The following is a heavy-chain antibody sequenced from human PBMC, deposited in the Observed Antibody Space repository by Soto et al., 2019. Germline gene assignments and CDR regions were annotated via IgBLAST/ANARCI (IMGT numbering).Heavy chain of an antibody. Sequence: LSLTCSVSGASISIGNWWTWVRQSPQRGLEYIGEIFHDGTANYYPSFERRVAISVDTSKNQFSLKLTSVTAADTAIYFCARLVYDTRLNYMYFDFWGQGTLVTVSS. CDR1: GASISIGNW. CDR3: ARLVYDTRLNYMYFDF. D-gene: IGHD3-10*01. V-gene: IGHV4-4*01. CDR2: IFHDGTA. J-gene: IGHJ4*02.